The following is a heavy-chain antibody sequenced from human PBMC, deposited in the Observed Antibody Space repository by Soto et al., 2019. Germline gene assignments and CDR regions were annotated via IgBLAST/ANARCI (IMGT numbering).Heavy chain of an antibody. CDR1: GGSISSGDYY. J-gene: IGHJ4*02. D-gene: IGHD3-22*01. Sequence: SETLSLTCTVSGGSISSGDYYWSWIRQPPGKGLEWIGYIYYSGSTYYNPSLKSRVTISVDTSKNQFSLKLSSVTAADTAVYYCARVRLDRRYYDSSGYERWGQGTMVTVYS. V-gene: IGHV4-30-4*01. CDR2: IYYSGST. CDR3: ARVRLDRRYYDSSGYER.